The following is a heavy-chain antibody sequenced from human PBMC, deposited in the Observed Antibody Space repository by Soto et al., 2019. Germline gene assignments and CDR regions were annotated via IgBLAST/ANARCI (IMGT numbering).Heavy chain of an antibody. CDR1: GGSISSYY. CDR3: ARRYGGNFDY. CDR2: IYYSGST. Sequence: SETLSLTCTVSGGSISSYYWSCIRQPPGKGLEWIGYIYYSGSTNYNPSLKSRVTISVDRSKNQFSLKLSSVTAADTAVYYCARRYGGNFDYWGQGTLVTVSS. V-gene: IGHV4-59*01. J-gene: IGHJ4*02. D-gene: IGHD1-26*01.